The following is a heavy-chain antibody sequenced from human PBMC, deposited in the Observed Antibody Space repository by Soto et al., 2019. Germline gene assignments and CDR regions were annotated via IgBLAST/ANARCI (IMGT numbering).Heavy chain of an antibody. J-gene: IGHJ3*02. CDR1: GGTFSSYT. Sequence: SVKVSFKASGGTFSSYTISWVRQAPGQGLEWMGGIIPIFGTANYAQKFQGRVTITADESTSTAYMELSSLRSEDTAVYYCARGVEAAARRAFDIWGQGTMVTVSS. V-gene: IGHV1-69*13. CDR3: ARGVEAAARRAFDI. D-gene: IGHD6-13*01. CDR2: IIPIFGTA.